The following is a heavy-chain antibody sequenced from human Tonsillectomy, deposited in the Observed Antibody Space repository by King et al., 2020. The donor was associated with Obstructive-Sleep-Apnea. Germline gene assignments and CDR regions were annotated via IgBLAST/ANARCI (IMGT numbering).Heavy chain of an antibody. V-gene: IGHV4-39*07. CDR2: IYYSGRP. CDR1: GGSISSSSYY. J-gene: IGHJ3*02. CDR3: ARETALMITFGGGAFDI. D-gene: IGHD3-16*01. Sequence: QLVESGPGLVKPSETLSLTCTVSGGSISSSSYYWGWIRQPPGKGLEWMGSIYYSGRPYYNPSLQSRVTISVDTSKNQLSLKLSSVTAADTAVYYCARETALMITFGGGAFDIWGQGTMVTVSS.